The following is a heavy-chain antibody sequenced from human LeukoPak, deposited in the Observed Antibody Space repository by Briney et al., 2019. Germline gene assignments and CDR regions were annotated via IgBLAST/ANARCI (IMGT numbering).Heavy chain of an antibody. V-gene: IGHV1-2*02. CDR3: ATLMRDIVVVPDAVVLH. Sequence: ASVTVSFKASGYTFTVYFIRWVRQAPGQGLEWMGWINPNSGGTNYAQKFQGRVTMTRDTSISTAYMELSRLRSDDTAVYYCATLMRDIVVVPDAVVLHWGQGTLVTVSS. CDR2: INPNSGGT. CDR1: GYTFTVYF. J-gene: IGHJ4*02. D-gene: IGHD2-2*01.